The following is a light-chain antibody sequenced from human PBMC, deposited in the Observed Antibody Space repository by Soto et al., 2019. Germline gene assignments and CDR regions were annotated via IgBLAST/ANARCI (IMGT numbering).Light chain of an antibody. V-gene: IGKV1-5*03. CDR3: QQYNTYPLT. Sequence: DIQMTQSPSTLSASVGDRVTITCRASQSISTWLAWYQQKAGKAPKLLIYKASSLEGGVPSRFSGRGSGTEFNITISSLQPDDFATYYFQQYNTYPLTFGGGTTVDIK. CDR2: KAS. CDR1: QSISTW. J-gene: IGKJ4*01.